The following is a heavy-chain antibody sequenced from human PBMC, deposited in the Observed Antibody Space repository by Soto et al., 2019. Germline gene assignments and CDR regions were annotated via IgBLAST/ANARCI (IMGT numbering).Heavy chain of an antibody. CDR2: IKQDGREK. CDR3: ARVGRGWWEVYDY. V-gene: IGHV3-7*04. D-gene: IGHD6-19*01. CDR1: GFNFNSYW. Sequence: EVQLVESGGGLVQPGGSLRVSCAASGFNFNSYWMSWVRQAPGKGLEWVANIKQDGREKYYVDSVKGRFTISRDNAKNSQYLQMSSLRVEDTAVYYCARVGRGWWEVYDYWGQGTLVTVSS. J-gene: IGHJ4*02.